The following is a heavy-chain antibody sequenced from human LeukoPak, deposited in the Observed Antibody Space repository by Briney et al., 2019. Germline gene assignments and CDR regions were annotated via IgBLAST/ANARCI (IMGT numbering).Heavy chain of an antibody. CDR1: GFTFSSYA. CDR2: ISSDGKNK. V-gene: IGHV3-30*04. CDR3: ARDVVAAAATFYFDS. J-gene: IGHJ4*02. Sequence: PGGSLRLSCAASGFTFSSYATHWVRQAPGKGLEWVAVISSDGKNKFYADSVKGRFTISRDNSKNPLYLQMNSLRTEDTAVYYCARDVVAAAATFYFDSWGQGTLVTVSS. D-gene: IGHD6-25*01.